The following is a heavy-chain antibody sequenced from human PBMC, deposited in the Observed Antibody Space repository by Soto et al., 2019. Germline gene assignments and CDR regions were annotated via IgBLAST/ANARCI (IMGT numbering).Heavy chain of an antibody. D-gene: IGHD4-17*01. V-gene: IGHV3-30*18. J-gene: IGHJ6*02. CDR3: AKAPYGDYPYYYYGMDV. Sequence: QVQLVESGGGVVQPGRSLRLSCAASGFTFSSYGMHWVRQAPGKGLEWVAVISYDGSNKYYADSVKGRFTISRDNSKNTLYLQMNSLSAEDTAVYYCAKAPYGDYPYYYYGMDVWGQGTTVTVSS. CDR2: ISYDGSNK. CDR1: GFTFSSYG.